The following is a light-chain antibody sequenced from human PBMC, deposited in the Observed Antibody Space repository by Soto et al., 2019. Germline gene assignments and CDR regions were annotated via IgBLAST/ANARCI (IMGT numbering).Light chain of an antibody. CDR2: GAS. V-gene: IGKV3-20*01. Sequence: EIVLTQSPGTLSLSPGERATLSCRASQSVSSSYLAWYQQKPGQAPRLLIYGASSRATGIPDRFSGSGSGTDFTLTISRLEPEDFGVYYCQQYGSSPPMYTFGQGTKQEIK. J-gene: IGKJ2*01. CDR1: QSVSSSY. CDR3: QQYGSSPPMYT.